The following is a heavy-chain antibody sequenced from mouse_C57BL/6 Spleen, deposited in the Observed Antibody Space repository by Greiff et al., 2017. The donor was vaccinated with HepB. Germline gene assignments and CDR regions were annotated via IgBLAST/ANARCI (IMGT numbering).Heavy chain of an antibody. V-gene: IGHV1-64*01. CDR3: ARHGSSYWFAY. Sequence: VQLQQPGAELVKPGASVKLSCKASGYTFTSYWMHWVKQRPGQGLEWIGMIHPNSGSTNYNEKFKSKATLTVDKSSSTAYMQLSSLTSEDSAVYYCARHGSSYWFAYWGQGTLVTVSA. D-gene: IGHD1-1*01. J-gene: IGHJ3*01. CDR1: GYTFTSYW. CDR2: IHPNSGST.